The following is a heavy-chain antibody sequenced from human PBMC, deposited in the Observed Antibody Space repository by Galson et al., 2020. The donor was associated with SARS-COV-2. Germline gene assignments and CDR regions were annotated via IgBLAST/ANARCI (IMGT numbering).Heavy chain of an antibody. J-gene: IGHJ6*02. CDR3: ARAGPKVQFYYGMDV. V-gene: IGHV3-21*01. CDR2: ISSTGSYI. Sequence: GGSLRLSCVVSGFTLTSYSVNWVRQAPGKGLEWVSSISSTGSYIYYAGSVEGRFTISRDIAKNSLFLQMNSLRVEDTAVYYCARAGPKVQFYYGMDVWGQGTTVTVSS. CDR1: GFTLTSYS.